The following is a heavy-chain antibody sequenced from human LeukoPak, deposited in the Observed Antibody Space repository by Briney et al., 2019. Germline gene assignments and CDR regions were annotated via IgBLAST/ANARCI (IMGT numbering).Heavy chain of an antibody. Sequence: EASVKVSCKASGYTFTSYDINWVRQATGQGLEWMGWMNPNSGNTGYAQKLQGRVTMTRNTSISTAYMELSSLRSEDTAVYYCARGPGARRVTIFGVVYYGDYFDYWGQGTLVTVSS. CDR1: GYTFTSYD. V-gene: IGHV1-8*01. J-gene: IGHJ4*02. CDR2: MNPNSGNT. CDR3: ARGPGARRVTIFGVVYYGDYFDY. D-gene: IGHD3-3*01.